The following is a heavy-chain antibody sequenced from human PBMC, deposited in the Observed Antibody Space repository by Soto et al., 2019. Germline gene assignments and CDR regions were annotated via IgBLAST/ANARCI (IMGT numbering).Heavy chain of an antibody. Sequence: QVQLVQSGAEVKKPGSSVKVSCKASGGTFSSYAISWVRQAPGQGLEWMGGIIPIFGTANYAQKFQGRVTITADESTSTAYMELSSLRSEDTAVYYCASGIHYYDSSGYSLYYYYGMDVLGQGTTVTVSS. V-gene: IGHV1-69*01. CDR3: ASGIHYYDSSGYSLYYYYGMDV. CDR2: IIPIFGTA. D-gene: IGHD3-22*01. CDR1: GGTFSSYA. J-gene: IGHJ6*02.